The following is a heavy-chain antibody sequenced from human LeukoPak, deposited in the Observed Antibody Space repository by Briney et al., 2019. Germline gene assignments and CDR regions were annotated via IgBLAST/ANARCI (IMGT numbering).Heavy chain of an antibody. CDR3: ARGKGLPYDFWSGPHFFDY. D-gene: IGHD3-3*01. J-gene: IGHJ4*02. Sequence: NPSETLSLTCAVSGGSISSSNWWSWVRQPPGKGLEWIGEIYHSGSTNYNPSLKSRVTISVDKSKNQFSLKLSSVTAADTAVYYCARGKGLPYDFWSGPHFFDYWGQGTLVTVSS. CDR2: IYHSGST. CDR1: GGSISSSNW. V-gene: IGHV4-4*02.